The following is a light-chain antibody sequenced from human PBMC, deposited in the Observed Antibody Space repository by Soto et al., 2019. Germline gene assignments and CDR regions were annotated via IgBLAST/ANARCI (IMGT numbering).Light chain of an antibody. Sequence: EIVLTQSPGTLSLSPGETATLSCRASQTVNSDYLAWFQQRPGQAPRLLIFATSRRATDIPDRFSGSGSGTDFTLTISSLQSEDFAVYYCQQYNNWRTFGQGTKVEIK. V-gene: IGKV3-20*01. CDR1: QTVNSDY. CDR3: QQYNNWRT. J-gene: IGKJ1*01. CDR2: ATS.